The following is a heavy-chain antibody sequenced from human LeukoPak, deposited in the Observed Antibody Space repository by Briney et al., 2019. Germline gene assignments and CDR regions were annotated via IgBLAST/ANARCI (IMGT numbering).Heavy chain of an antibody. V-gene: IGHV1-46*01. CDR3: ARDSLPHYYTSGSQNPADY. J-gene: IGHJ4*02. Sequence: ASVTVSLMPSVYTLTNYRIQWVRQAPAQGMEWMGVINPSGGSTSHTHKFQGRDTIPSDTSTSTVYMELSSLTSEDTAVYYCARDSLPHYYTSGSQNPADYWGQGTLVTVSS. CDR1: VYTLTNYR. D-gene: IGHD3-10*01. CDR2: INPSGGST.